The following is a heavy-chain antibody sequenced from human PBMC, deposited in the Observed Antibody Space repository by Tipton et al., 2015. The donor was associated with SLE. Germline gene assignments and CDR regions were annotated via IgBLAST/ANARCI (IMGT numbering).Heavy chain of an antibody. CDR2: IHYTGIT. D-gene: IGHD5/OR15-5a*01. J-gene: IGHJ4*02. V-gene: IGHV4-59*02. CDR3: ARHFPRLVNDLYYFDY. Sequence: TLSLTCTVSGDSVRSFYWSWIRLPPGKGLEWIGFIHYTGITNYSPSLKSRVSTSVDTSKNQFSLKLSSLTAADTAVYYCARHFPRLVNDLYYFDYWGQGVLVTVSS. CDR1: GDSVRSFY.